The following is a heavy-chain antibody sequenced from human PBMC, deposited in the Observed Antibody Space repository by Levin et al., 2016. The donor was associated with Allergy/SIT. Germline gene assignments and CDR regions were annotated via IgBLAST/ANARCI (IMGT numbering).Heavy chain of an antibody. CDR2: IYWDDDK. J-gene: IGHJ4*02. D-gene: IGHD3-10*01. V-gene: IGHV2-5*02. CDR1: GFSLTTSGVG. Sequence: SGPTLVKPTQTLTLTCTFSGFSLTTSGVGVAWIRQPPGKALEWLALIYWDDDKRYSPSLESRLTITKDTSKNQVVLTLTNLDPVDTATYFCAHRIGFGELPGGRRPGLFDYWGQGILVTVSS. CDR3: AHRIGFGELPGGRRPGLFDY.